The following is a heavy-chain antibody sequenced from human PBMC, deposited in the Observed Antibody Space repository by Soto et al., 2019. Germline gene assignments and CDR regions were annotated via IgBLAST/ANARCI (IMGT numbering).Heavy chain of an antibody. CDR3: ARDGIIGDYGDRRTHYYYYYGMDV. Sequence: GGSLRLSCAASGFTFSSYSMNWVRQAPGKGLEWVSYISSSSSTIYYADSVKGRFTISRDNAKNSLYLQMNSLRDEDTAVYYCARDGIIGDYGDRRTHYYYYYGMDVWGQGTTVTVSS. CDR1: GFTFSSYS. J-gene: IGHJ6*02. CDR2: ISSSSSTI. V-gene: IGHV3-48*02. D-gene: IGHD4-17*01.